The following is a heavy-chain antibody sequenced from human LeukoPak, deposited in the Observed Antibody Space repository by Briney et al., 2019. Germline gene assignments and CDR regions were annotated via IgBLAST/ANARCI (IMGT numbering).Heavy chain of an antibody. V-gene: IGHV3-48*04. Sequence: PGGTLRLSCAASGFTFSSYGMSWIRQAPGKGLEWVSYISSSGSTIYYADSVKGRFTISRDNAKNSLYLQMNSLRAEDTAVYYCAREVGVVVITGAFDIWGQGTMVTVSS. D-gene: IGHD3-22*01. CDR3: AREVGVVVITGAFDI. J-gene: IGHJ3*02. CDR2: ISSSGSTI. CDR1: GFTFSSYG.